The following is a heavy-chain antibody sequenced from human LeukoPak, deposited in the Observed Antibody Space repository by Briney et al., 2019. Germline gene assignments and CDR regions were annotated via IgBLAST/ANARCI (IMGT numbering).Heavy chain of an antibody. J-gene: IGHJ4*02. CDR1: GGSFSGYY. D-gene: IGHD3-22*01. V-gene: IGHV4-34*01. CDR2: INHSGST. CDR3: ARVDYHDSSGCYYSKAGKLDY. Sequence: SETLSLTCAVYGGSFSGYYWSWIRQPPGKGLEWIGEINHSGSTNYNPSLKSRVTISVDTSKNQFSLKLSSVTAADTAVYYCARVDYHDSSGCYYSKAGKLDYWGQGTLVTVSS.